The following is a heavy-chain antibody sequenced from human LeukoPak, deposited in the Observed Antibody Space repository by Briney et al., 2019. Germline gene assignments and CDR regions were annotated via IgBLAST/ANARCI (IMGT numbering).Heavy chain of an antibody. CDR3: ARVREATIAPFFDY. V-gene: IGHV4-31*11. CDR2: IYYSGST. D-gene: IGHD6-13*01. J-gene: IGHJ4*02. CDR1: GYSISSDNY. Sequence: SETLSLSCAVSGYSISSDNYWTWIRQHPGKGLEWIGCIYYSGSTYYNLSLKSRVIISADTSKNHFSLKLSSVTAADTAVYYCARVREATIAPFFDYWGQGILVTVSS.